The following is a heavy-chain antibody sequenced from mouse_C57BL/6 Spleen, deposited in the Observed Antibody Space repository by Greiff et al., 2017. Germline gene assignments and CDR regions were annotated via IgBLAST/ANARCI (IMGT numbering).Heavy chain of an antibody. J-gene: IGHJ4*01. Sequence: EVKLVESGGGLVKPGGSLKLSCAASGFTFSSYAMSWVRQTPEKRLEWVATISDGGSYTYYPDNVKGRFTISRDNAKNNLYLQMSHLKSEDTAMYYCARDNRNPFAMDDWGQGTSVTVSS. V-gene: IGHV5-4*01. CDR2: ISDGGSYT. CDR1: GFTFSSYA. CDR3: ARDNRNPFAMDD. D-gene: IGHD2-1*01.